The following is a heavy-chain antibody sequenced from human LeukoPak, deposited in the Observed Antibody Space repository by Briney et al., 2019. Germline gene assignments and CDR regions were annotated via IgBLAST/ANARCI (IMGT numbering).Heavy chain of an antibody. D-gene: IGHD3-10*01. CDR2: ISGSGGST. J-gene: IGHJ4*02. V-gene: IGHV3-23*01. CDR3: AKVVVRGGARGTYYFDY. Sequence: GGSLRLSCAASGFTFSSYAMSWVRQAPGKGLEWVSAISGSGGSTYYADSVKGRFTISRDNSKNTLYLQMNSLRAEDTAVYYCAKVVVRGGARGTYYFDYWGQGTLVTASS. CDR1: GFTFSSYA.